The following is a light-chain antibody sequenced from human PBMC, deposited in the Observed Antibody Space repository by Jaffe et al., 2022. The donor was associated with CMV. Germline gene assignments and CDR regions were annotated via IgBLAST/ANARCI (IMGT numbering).Light chain of an antibody. CDR2: DVS. CDR3: SSYTSSSTLL. J-gene: IGLJ2*01. V-gene: IGLV2-14*03. Sequence: QSALTQPASVSGSPGQSITISCTGTSSDVGGYNYVSWYQQHPSKAPKLMIYDVSTRPSGVSNRFSGSKSGNTASLTISGLQAEDEADYYCSSYTSSSTLLFGGGTKLTVL. CDR1: SSDVGGYNY.